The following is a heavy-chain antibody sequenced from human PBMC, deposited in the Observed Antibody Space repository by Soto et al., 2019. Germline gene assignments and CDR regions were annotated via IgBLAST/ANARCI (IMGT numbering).Heavy chain of an antibody. J-gene: IGHJ5*02. CDR1: GFTFSSYS. Sequence: GSLRLSCAASGFTFSSYSMNWVRQAPGKGLEWVSYISSSSSTIYYADSVKGRFTISRGNAKNSLYLQMNSLRDEDTAVYYCARESRFLEWLSLNWFDPWGQGTLVTVSS. V-gene: IGHV3-48*02. D-gene: IGHD3-3*01. CDR3: ARESRFLEWLSLNWFDP. CDR2: ISSSSSTI.